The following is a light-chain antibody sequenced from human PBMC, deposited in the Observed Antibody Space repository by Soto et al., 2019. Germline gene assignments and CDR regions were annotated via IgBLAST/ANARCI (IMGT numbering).Light chain of an antibody. CDR3: KQNHTWPIP. CDR2: DAS. Sequence: DIQMTQSPSTLSASVGARVLITCRASQSISYWLAWYPQNPGKAPKLLIYDASSLESGVPSRFSGSGSGTGFTLPISSLQPEDCAIYYCKQNHTWPIPSGQGTRLEI. CDR1: QSISYW. V-gene: IGKV1-5*01. J-gene: IGKJ5*01.